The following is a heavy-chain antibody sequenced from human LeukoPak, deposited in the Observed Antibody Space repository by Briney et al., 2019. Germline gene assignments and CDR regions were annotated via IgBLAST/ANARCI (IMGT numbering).Heavy chain of an antibody. D-gene: IGHD3-3*01. Sequence: SETLSLTCAVSGYSISSGYYWGWIRQPPGKGLEWIGSIYHSGTTYYNPSLKSRVTIPVDTSKNQFSLKLSSVTAADTAVYYCARIGVVNSYYYYYYMDVWGKGTTVTVSS. CDR1: GYSISSGYY. CDR3: ARIGVVNSYYYYYYMDV. J-gene: IGHJ6*03. V-gene: IGHV4-38-2*01. CDR2: IYHSGTT.